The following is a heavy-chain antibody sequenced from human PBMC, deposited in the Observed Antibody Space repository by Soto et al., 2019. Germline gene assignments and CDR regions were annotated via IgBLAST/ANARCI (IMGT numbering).Heavy chain of an antibody. CDR2: ISYDGSNK. CDR3: ARPKERHCSSTSCYRGGIYYGMDV. CDR1: GFTFSSYA. Sequence: GGSLRLSCEDSGFTFSSYAMHWIRQAPGKGLEWVAVISYDGSNKYYADSVKGRFTISRDNSKNTLYLQMNSLRAEDTGVYYCARPKERHCSSTSCYRGGIYYGMDVWGQGTTVTVSS. J-gene: IGHJ6*02. D-gene: IGHD2-2*02. V-gene: IGHV3-30-3*01.